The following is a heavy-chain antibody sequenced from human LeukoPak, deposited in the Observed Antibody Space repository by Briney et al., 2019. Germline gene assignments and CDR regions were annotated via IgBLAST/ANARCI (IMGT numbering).Heavy chain of an antibody. D-gene: IGHD3-9*01. CDR2: ISYDGSKT. Sequence: GGSLRLSCAASGFIFSNYGMRWVRQAPGKGLEWVAVISYDGSKTYYADSVKGRFTISRDNARNSLYLQMNSLRAEDTAVYYCARGGRSTYFDWSPDYWGQGTLVTVSS. J-gene: IGHJ4*02. CDR1: GFIFSNYG. CDR3: ARGGRSTYFDWSPDY. V-gene: IGHV3-30*03.